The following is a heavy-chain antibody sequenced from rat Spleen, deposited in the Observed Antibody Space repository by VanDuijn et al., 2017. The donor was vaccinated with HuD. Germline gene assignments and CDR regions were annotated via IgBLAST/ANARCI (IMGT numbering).Heavy chain of an antibody. CDR2: INYDGSST. CDR3: VKVAGGYFDY. CDR1: GFTFNDYY. D-gene: IGHD1-4*01. Sequence: EVQLVESDGGLVQPGRSLKLSCAASGFTFNDYYMAWVRQAPTKGLEWVATINYDGSSTNYRDSVKGRFTISRDNAKNTQYLQMDSLRSEDTATYYCVKVAGGYFDYWGQGVMVTVSS. J-gene: IGHJ2*01. V-gene: IGHV5-29*01.